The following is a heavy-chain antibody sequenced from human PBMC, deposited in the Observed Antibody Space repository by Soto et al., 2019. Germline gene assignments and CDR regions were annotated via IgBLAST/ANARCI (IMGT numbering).Heavy chain of an antibody. J-gene: IGHJ4*02. D-gene: IGHD1-7*01. V-gene: IGHV3-23*01. CDR1: GFTFSNYA. Sequence: EVQLLESGGGLVQPGGSLRLSCGASGFTFSNYAMSWVRQAPGKGLEWVSHISGSGGSTYYADSVKGRFTISRDNSKNTLYLQMNSLRAEDTAVYYCAKDLSSWNYGWGDCWGQGTLVTVSS. CDR3: AKDLSSWNYGWGDC. CDR2: ISGSGGST.